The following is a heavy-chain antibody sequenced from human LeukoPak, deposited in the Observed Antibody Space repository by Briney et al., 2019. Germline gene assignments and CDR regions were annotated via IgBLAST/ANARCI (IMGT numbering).Heavy chain of an antibody. J-gene: IGHJ4*02. CDR1: GYTFTSYG. Sequence: ASVKVSCKASGYTFTSYGISWVRQAPGQGLEWMGRISAYNGNTNYAQKLQGRVTMTTDTSTSTAYMELRSLRSDDTAVYYCARALTYYYDSSGYYVFDYWGQGTLVTVSS. V-gene: IGHV1-18*01. CDR3: ARALTYYYDSSGYYVFDY. D-gene: IGHD3-22*01. CDR2: ISAYNGNT.